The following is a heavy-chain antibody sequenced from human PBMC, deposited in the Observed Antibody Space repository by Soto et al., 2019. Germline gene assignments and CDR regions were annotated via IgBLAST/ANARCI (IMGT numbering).Heavy chain of an antibody. Sequence: TLSLTCTVSGGSVTSGSHYWSWIRQPPGKGLEWIGYVYYSGSTYYNPSLKSRVTISTDTSKNQFSLRLNSVTASDAAVYYCATESSGSSPLHFDFWGQGALVTVSS. D-gene: IGHD3-22*01. V-gene: IGHV4-30-4*01. CDR2: VYYSGST. J-gene: IGHJ4*02. CDR1: GGSVTSGSHY. CDR3: ATESSGSSPLHFDF.